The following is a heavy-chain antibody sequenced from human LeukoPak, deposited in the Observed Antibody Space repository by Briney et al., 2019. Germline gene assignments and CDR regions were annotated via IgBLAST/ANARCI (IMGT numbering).Heavy chain of an antibody. V-gene: IGHV7-4-1*02. CDR2: INTNTGNP. CDR3: ARSYGAFEGDTYYYYGMDV. D-gene: IGHD2-21*02. CDR1: GYTFTSYD. Sequence: VASVKVSCKASGYTFTSYDINWVRQAPGQGLEWMGWINTNTGNPKSAQGFTERFVFSLDASVSTAYLQISSLKAEDTAVYYCARSYGAFEGDTYYYYGMDVWGQGTTVTVSS. J-gene: IGHJ6*02.